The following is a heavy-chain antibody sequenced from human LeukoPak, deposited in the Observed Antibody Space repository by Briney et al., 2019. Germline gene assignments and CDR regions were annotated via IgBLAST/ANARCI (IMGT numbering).Heavy chain of an antibody. CDR3: ARGFDSHNAFDI. CDR2: IYYSGST. J-gene: IGHJ3*02. D-gene: IGHD3-9*01. CDR1: GGSISSGGYY. Sequence: SQTLSLTCTVSGGSISSGGYYWSWIRQPPGKGLEWIGYIYYSGSTNYNPSLKSRVTISVDASENQFSLRLSSVAAADTAVYYCARGFDSHNAFDIWGQGTMVTVSS. V-gene: IGHV4-30-4*08.